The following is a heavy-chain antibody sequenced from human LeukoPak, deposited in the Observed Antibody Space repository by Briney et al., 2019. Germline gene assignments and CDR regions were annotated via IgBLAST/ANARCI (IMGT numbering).Heavy chain of an antibody. D-gene: IGHD2-15*01. CDR1: GYTFTSYD. CDR3: ARGLHCSGGSCYSSSWFDP. J-gene: IGHJ5*02. CDR2: MNPNSGNT. V-gene: IGHV1-8*01. Sequence: ASVKVSCKASGYTFTSYDINWVRQATGQGLEWMGRMNPNSGNTGYAQKFQGRVTMTRNTSISTAYMELSSLRSEDTAVYYCARGLHCSGGSCYSSSWFDPWGQGTLVTVSS.